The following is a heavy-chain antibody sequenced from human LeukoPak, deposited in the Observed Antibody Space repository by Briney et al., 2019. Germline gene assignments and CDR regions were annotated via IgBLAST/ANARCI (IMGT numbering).Heavy chain of an antibody. CDR3: ARGRTVYYYMDV. J-gene: IGHJ6*03. D-gene: IGHD1/OR15-1a*01. Sequence: SETLSLTCTVSGGSISSSSYYWGWIRQPPGKGLEWIGYIYYSGSTNYNPSLKSRVTISVDTSKNQFSLKLSSVTAADTAVYYCARGRTVYYYMDVRGKGTTVTISS. CDR1: GGSISSSSYY. V-gene: IGHV4-61*05. CDR2: IYYSGST.